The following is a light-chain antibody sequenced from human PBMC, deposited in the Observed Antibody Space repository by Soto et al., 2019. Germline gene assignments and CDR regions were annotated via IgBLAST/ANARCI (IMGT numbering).Light chain of an antibody. J-gene: IGLJ2*01. Sequence: SYELTQPPSVSVAPGQTARITCGGDNIGGQSVHWYQQRPGQAPVVVGYDDIDRPSGIPERVSGSNSGNTATLTISRVEAGDEADYYCQVSDTNSDHVVFGGGTKLTVL. CDR3: QVSDTNSDHVV. V-gene: IGLV3-21*02. CDR1: NIGGQS. CDR2: DDI.